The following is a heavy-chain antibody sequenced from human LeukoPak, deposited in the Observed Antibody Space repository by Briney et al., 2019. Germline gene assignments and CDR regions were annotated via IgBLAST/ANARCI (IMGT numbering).Heavy chain of an antibody. D-gene: IGHD1-14*01. Sequence: SETLSLTCTVSGGSISSYYWSWIRQPPGKGLEWIGYIYYSGSTNYNPSLKSRVTISLDMSNNQFSLKLSSVTAADTAVYYCARDGRFPPEPLTRYFDYWGQGTLVTVSS. CDR1: GGSISSYY. V-gene: IGHV4-59*12. CDR3: ARDGRFPPEPLTRYFDY. CDR2: IYYSGST. J-gene: IGHJ4*02.